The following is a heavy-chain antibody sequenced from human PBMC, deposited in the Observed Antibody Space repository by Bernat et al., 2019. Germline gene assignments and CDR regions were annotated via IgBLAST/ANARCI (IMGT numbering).Heavy chain of an antibody. Sequence: QVQLVESGGGVVQPGSSLRLSCAASGFTFSSYGIHWVRQAPGKGLEWVAAISYDACNKYYADSVKGRFTISRDNSKNTLYLQMNRLRAQDAAVYYCAKRKPRGSTSYYDYYGMDVWGRGTTGNVS. CDR1: GFTFSSYG. J-gene: IGHJ6*01. D-gene: IGHD2-15*01. CDR3: AKRKPRGSTSYYDYYGMDV. CDR2: ISYDACNK. V-gene: IGHV3-30*18.